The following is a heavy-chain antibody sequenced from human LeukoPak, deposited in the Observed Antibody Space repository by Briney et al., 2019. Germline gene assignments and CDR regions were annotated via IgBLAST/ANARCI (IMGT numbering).Heavy chain of an antibody. V-gene: IGHV4-39*07. Sequence: SETLSPTCTVSGGSISSSSYYWGWIRQPPGKGLEWIGSIYYSGSTYYNPSLKSRVTISVDTSKNQFSLKLSSVTAADTAVYYCARADDNWNSDYFDYWGQGTLVTVSS. CDR1: GGSISSSSYY. CDR3: ARADDNWNSDYFDY. J-gene: IGHJ4*02. D-gene: IGHD1-7*01. CDR2: IYYSGST.